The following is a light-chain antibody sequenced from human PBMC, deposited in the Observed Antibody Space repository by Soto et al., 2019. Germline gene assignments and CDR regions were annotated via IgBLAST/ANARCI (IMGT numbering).Light chain of an antibody. CDR1: QSVLDRSNNKNY. J-gene: IGKJ1*01. Sequence: DIVMTQSPDSLAVSLGERATINCKSSQSVLDRSNNKNYLAWYQQKPGQPPKPLIYWASTREFGVPDRCSGSGSGTDFTLTISSLQAEDVALYYCQQYYAVPRTFGQGTKVEIK. V-gene: IGKV4-1*01. CDR2: WAS. CDR3: QQYYAVPRT.